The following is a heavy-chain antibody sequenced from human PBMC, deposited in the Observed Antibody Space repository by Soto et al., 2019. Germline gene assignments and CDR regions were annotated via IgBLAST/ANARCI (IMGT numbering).Heavy chain of an antibody. D-gene: IGHD2-15*01. J-gene: IGHJ6*02. CDR2: ISAYNGNT. CDR1: GYTFTTYG. CDR3: ARDYLRSGGSCYSGCYYGMDV. Sequence: QVQLVQSGAEVKKPGASVEVSCKASGYTFTTYGISWVRQAPGQGLEWMGWISAYNGNTNYAQKFQGWVTMTRDTSISTAYMELSRLRSDDTAVYYCARDYLRSGGSCYSGCYYGMDVWGQGTTVTVSS. V-gene: IGHV1-18*01.